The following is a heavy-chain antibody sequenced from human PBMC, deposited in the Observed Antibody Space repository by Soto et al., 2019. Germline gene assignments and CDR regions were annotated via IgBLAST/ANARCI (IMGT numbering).Heavy chain of an antibody. CDR3: AREGGTYYFDY. V-gene: IGHV3-11*01. D-gene: IGHD1-26*01. J-gene: IGHJ4*02. Sequence: RLSCATSGFTFSDYYMSWIRQAPGKGLEWVSYISSSGGTIYYADSVKGRFSISRDNAKNSLYLQMNSLRAEDTAVYYCAREGGTYYFDYWGQGALVTVYS. CDR2: ISSSGGTI. CDR1: GFTFSDYY.